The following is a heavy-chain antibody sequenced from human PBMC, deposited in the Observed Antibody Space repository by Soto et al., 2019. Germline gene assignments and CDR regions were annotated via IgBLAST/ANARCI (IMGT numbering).Heavy chain of an antibody. V-gene: IGHV3-30*18. J-gene: IGHJ4*02. Sequence: QVHLVESGGGVVQPGRSLRLSCAASGFSFSTYGMHWVRQAPGKGLEWVAFISNDGSNKYYADSVKGRFTISRDNSKNTLYVQMYSLGAGDTAVYYCAKGFGNYGAFDYWGQGTLVTVSS. CDR1: GFSFSTYG. D-gene: IGHD1-7*01. CDR3: AKGFGNYGAFDY. CDR2: ISNDGSNK.